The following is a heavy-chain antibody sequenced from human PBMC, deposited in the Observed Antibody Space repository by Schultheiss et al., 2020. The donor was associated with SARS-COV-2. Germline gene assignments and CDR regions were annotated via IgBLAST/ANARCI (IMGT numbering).Heavy chain of an antibody. J-gene: IGHJ4*02. CDR2: ISSSSSYI. V-gene: IGHV3-21*01. CDR1: GFTFSSYS. Sequence: GGSLRLSCAASGFTFSSYSMNWVRQAPGKGLEWVSSISSSSSYIYYADSVKGRFTISRDNSKNTLYLQMNSLRAEDTAVYYCARDLHSGFDYWGQGTLVTVSS. D-gene: IGHD3-10*01. CDR3: ARDLHSGFDY.